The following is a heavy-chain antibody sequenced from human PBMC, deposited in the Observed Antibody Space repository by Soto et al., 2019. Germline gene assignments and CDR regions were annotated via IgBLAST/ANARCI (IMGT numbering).Heavy chain of an antibody. CDR2: ISGYNGNT. D-gene: IGHD5-18*01. J-gene: IGHJ6*02. CDR1: GYTFSNYG. Sequence: QVQLVQSGAEVKKPGASVKVSCKASGYTFSNYGISWVRQGPGQGLEWVGGISGYNGNTHYEEKVQDRIKMTTDTSTSTTYLERRSLRSDDTAVYFCARDPGFGFGYSYAFAMDVWGQGTTVTVSS. CDR3: ARDPGFGFGYSYAFAMDV. V-gene: IGHV1-18*01.